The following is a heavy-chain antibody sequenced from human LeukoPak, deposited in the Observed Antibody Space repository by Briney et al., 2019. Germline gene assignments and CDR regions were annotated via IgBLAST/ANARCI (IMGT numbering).Heavy chain of an antibody. J-gene: IGHJ4*02. CDR3: ATSESQTKFDY. D-gene: IGHD1/OR15-1a*01. CDR2: IFPGDSDT. CDR1: GYSFTTYW. Sequence: GESLQISCQGSGYSFTTYWIGWVRPMPGKGLEWMGIIFPGDSDTIYSPSFQAQVTISADKSINTAYLQWSNLKASDTAMYFCATSESQTKFDYWGQGTQVIVSS. V-gene: IGHV5-51*01.